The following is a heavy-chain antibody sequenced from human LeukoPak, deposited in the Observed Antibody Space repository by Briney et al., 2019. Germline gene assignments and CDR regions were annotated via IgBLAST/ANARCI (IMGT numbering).Heavy chain of an antibody. CDR1: GLSFENYG. J-gene: IGHJ4*02. D-gene: IGHD1-26*01. CDR2: ISYDGNSK. Sequence: PGGSLRLSCAASGLSFENYGMDWVRQIPGKGLEWVSAISYDGNSKYYADSVKGRFTISRDNSKNTLYLQMNSLRLEDTAVYYCAIQGSGSFINYYWGQGTLVTVSS. CDR3: AIQGSGSFINYY. V-gene: IGHV3-30*03.